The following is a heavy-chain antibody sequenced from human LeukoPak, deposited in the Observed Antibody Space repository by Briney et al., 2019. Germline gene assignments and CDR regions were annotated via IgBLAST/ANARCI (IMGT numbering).Heavy chain of an antibody. CDR3: AKWLGGSGSYRYAFDI. J-gene: IGHJ3*02. CDR1: GFTFSSYA. D-gene: IGHD3-10*01. Sequence: GSLRLSCAASGFTFSSYAMSWVRQAPGKGLEWVSAISGSGGSTYYADSVKGRFTISRDNSKNTLYLQMNSLRAEDTAVYYCAKWLGGSGSYRYAFDIWGQGTMVTVSS. CDR2: ISGSGGST. V-gene: IGHV3-23*01.